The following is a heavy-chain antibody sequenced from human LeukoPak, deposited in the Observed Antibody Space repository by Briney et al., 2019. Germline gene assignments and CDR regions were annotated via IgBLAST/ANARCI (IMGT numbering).Heavy chain of an antibody. CDR3: AREGINYYYSSGYYY. Sequence: GRSLRLSCAASGFTFSTYAMHWVRQAPGKGLGWVALISKDGSSKSYADSVKGRFTISRDNSQSTVYLQINSLRVEDTAVYYCAREGINYYYSSGYYYWGQGTLVTVSS. V-gene: IGHV3-30*03. CDR1: GFTFSTYA. D-gene: IGHD3-22*01. J-gene: IGHJ4*02. CDR2: ISKDGSSK.